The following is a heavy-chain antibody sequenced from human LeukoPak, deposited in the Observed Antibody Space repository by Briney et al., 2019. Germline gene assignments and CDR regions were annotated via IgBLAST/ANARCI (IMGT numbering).Heavy chain of an antibody. CDR2: IYHSGST. D-gene: IGHD2-2*01. J-gene: IGHJ5*02. CDR3: AKDRPYISSWYGCSTP. V-gene: IGHV4-38-2*02. Sequence: KPSETLSLTCTVSGYSISSGYYWGWIRQPPGKWLEWIGSIYHSGSTYYNPSLKSRVTISVDTSKNQFSLKLSSVTAADTAVYYCAKDRPYISSWYGCSTPWGQGTLVTVSS. CDR1: GYSISSGYY.